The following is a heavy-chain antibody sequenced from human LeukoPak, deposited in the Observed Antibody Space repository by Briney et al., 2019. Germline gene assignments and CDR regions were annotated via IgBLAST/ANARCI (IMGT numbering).Heavy chain of an antibody. CDR3: AREENYYDSSGYFSWFDP. D-gene: IGHD3-22*01. V-gene: IGHV4-59*01. J-gene: IGHJ5*02. Sequence: PPETLSLTCTVSGGSISRYYWSWIRQPPGKGLEWIGYIYYSGSTNYNPSLKSRVTISVDTSKNQFSLKLSSVTAADTAVYYCAREENYYDSSGYFSWFDPWGQGTLVTVSS. CDR2: IYYSGST. CDR1: GGSISRYY.